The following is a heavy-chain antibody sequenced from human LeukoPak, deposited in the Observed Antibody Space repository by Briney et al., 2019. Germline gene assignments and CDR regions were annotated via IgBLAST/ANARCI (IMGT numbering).Heavy chain of an antibody. D-gene: IGHD4-17*01. J-gene: IGHJ5*02. Sequence: PSETLSLTCTVSGGSISSSSYYWGWIRQPPGKGLEWIGSIYYSGSTYYNPSLRSRVTISVDTSKNQFSLKLSSVTAADTAVYYCARDQVTTGGDWFDPWGQGTLVTVSS. V-gene: IGHV4-39*07. CDR3: ARDQVTTGGDWFDP. CDR1: GGSISSSSYY. CDR2: IYYSGST.